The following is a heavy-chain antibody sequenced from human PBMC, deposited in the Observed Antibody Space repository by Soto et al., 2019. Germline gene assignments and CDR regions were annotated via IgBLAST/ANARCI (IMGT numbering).Heavy chain of an antibody. CDR3: SRRMELNNWFDP. CDR1: GSTFSSYA. Sequence: QVQLVQSGAEVKKPGSSVKVSCKASGSTFSSYAISWVRQAPGQGLEWMGGIIPIFGTANYAQKVQGRVTITAVESTSTAYMDLSSLRSEDTAVYYWSRRMELNNWFDPWGQGTLVTVSS. D-gene: IGHD1-7*01. J-gene: IGHJ5*02. CDR2: IIPIFGTA. V-gene: IGHV1-69*01.